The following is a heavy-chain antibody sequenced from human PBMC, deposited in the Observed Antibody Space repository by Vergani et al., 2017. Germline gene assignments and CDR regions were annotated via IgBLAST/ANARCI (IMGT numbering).Heavy chain of an antibody. V-gene: IGHV1-2*02. J-gene: IGHJ6*02. CDR3: ARDMKRITIFGVVITDYYYYYGMDV. D-gene: IGHD3-3*01. CDR2: IIPNSGGT. Sequence: QVQLVQSGAEVKKPGSSVKVSCKASGGTFSSYAISWVRQAPGQGLEWMGGIIPNSGGTNYAQKFQGRVTMTRDTSISTAYMELSRLRSDDTAVYYCARDMKRITIFGVVITDYYYYYGMDVWGQGTTVTVSS. CDR1: GGTFSSYA.